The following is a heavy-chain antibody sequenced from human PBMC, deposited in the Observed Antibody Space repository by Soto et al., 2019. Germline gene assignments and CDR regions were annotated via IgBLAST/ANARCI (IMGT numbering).Heavy chain of an antibody. CDR2: IFGDGRT. J-gene: IGHJ5*01. Sequence: GGALRLSCAASGFTVGNNYMSWVRQAPTKGLEWLSVIFGDGRTYYVDSVKGRFTVSRDSSENTLFLQINNLRAEDTAVYYCAGDPFQGFGSWGHGTLVTVSS. CDR1: GFTVGNNY. CDR3: AGDPFQGFGS. V-gene: IGHV3-66*01.